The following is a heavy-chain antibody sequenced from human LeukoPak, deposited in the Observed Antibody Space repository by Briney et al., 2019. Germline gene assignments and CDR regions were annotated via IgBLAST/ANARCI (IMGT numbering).Heavy chain of an antibody. CDR2: ISSSSSYI. D-gene: IGHD3-22*01. CDR1: GFTFSSYS. V-gene: IGHV3-21*01. Sequence: GGSLRLSCAASGFTFSSYSMNWVRQAPGKGLEWISSISSSSSYIYYADSVKGRFTISRDNAKNSLYLQMSSLRAEDTAVYYCARDYYDSSGPDYWGQGTLVTVSS. J-gene: IGHJ4*02. CDR3: ARDYYDSSGPDY.